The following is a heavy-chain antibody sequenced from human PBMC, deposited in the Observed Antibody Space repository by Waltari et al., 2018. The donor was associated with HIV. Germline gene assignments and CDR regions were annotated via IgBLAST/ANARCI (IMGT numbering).Heavy chain of an antibody. Sequence: QVQVVESGGSLVQPGWSRSLSCAASGFSLSSYCLHWGRQAPGKGLEWVALIWYDGSKKYYGDSVKGRFTIFSDKSKNTVFLQMTRLRVEDTATYYCARGEGGYTYGYNWLDLWGQGTVVTVSS. D-gene: IGHD1-26*01. J-gene: IGHJ5*02. CDR1: GFSLSSYC. CDR2: IWYDGSKK. V-gene: IGHV3-33*01. CDR3: ARGEGGYTYGYNWLDL.